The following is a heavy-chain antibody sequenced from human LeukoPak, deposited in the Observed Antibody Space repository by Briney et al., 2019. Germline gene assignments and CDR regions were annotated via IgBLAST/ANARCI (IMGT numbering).Heavy chain of an antibody. CDR1: GFTFSSYG. CDR3: ARDQGITMIPEAFDI. V-gene: IGHV3-30*03. CDR2: ISYDGSNK. J-gene: IGHJ3*02. Sequence: GGSLRLSCAASGFTFSSYGMHWVRQAPGKGLEWVAVISYDGSNKYYADSVKGRLTISRDTSKNTLYLQMNSLRAEDTAVYYCARDQGITMIPEAFDIWGQGTMVTVSS. D-gene: IGHD3-22*01.